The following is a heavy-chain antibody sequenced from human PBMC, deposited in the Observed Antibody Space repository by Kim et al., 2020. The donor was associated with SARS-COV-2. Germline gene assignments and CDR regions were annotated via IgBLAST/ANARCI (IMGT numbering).Heavy chain of an antibody. V-gene: IGHV1-46*01. CDR1: GYTFTSYY. Sequence: ASVKVSCKASGYTFTSYYMHWVRQAPGQGLEWMGIINPSGGSTSYAQKFQGRVTMTRDTSTSTVYMELSSLRSEDTAVYYCALNPTTAYYYYYGMDVWGQGTTVTVSS. J-gene: IGHJ6*02. D-gene: IGHD4-17*01. CDR2: INPSGGST. CDR3: ALNPTTAYYYYYGMDV.